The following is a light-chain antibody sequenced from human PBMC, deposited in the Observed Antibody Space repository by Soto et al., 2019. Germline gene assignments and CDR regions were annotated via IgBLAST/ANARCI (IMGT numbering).Light chain of an antibody. J-gene: IGLJ1*01. Sequence: QSVLTQPASVSGSPGQSITISCTGTSSDVGSYNLVSWYQQHPGKAPKLMIYEVSKRPSGVSNRFSGSKSANTASLTISGLQADDEADYYCCSYGGRSTYVFGTGTKATVL. CDR3: CSYGGRSTYV. CDR2: EVS. CDR1: SSDVGSYNL. V-gene: IGLV2-23*02.